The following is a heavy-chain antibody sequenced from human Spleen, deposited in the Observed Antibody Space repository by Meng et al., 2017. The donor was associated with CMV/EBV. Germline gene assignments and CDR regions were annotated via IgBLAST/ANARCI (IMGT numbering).Heavy chain of an antibody. CDR3: AREGYDFWSGYYY. Sequence: QVLLQQWGAGLLKPSATLSLTSAVYGGSFSGYYWSWIRQPPGKGLEWIGEINHSGSTNYNPSLKNRVTISVDTSKNQFSLKLSSVTAADTAVYYCAREGYDFWSGYYYWGQGTLVTVSS. V-gene: IGHV4-34*01. CDR1: GGSFSGYY. CDR2: INHSGST. J-gene: IGHJ4*02. D-gene: IGHD3-3*01.